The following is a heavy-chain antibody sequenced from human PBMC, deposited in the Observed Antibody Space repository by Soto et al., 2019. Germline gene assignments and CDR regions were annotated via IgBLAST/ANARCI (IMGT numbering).Heavy chain of an antibody. CDR1: GFTFTSYV. CDR3: AKDSNKYSSSLRGRYFDY. J-gene: IGHJ4*02. CDR2: ISGGGGTA. D-gene: IGHD3-22*01. V-gene: IGHV3-23*01. Sequence: EVQLLESGGGLVQRGGSQRLSCAASGFTFTSYVISWVRQAPGKGLEWVAGISGGGGTAFYADSVKGRFTISRDNAKNTLVLQMDSLRAEDTAIYYCAKDSNKYSSSLRGRYFDYWGQGTLVTVSS.